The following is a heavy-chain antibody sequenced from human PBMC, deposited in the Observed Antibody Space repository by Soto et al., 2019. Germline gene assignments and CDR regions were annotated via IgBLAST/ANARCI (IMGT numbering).Heavy chain of an antibody. D-gene: IGHD3-10*01. J-gene: IGHJ4*02. CDR3: AKDPDYPRYYYHY. Sequence: GGSLRLSCAASGFTFNNYAMSWVRQAPGKGLEWVSAISANGKGIYYADSVKGRFIISRDNSKNTVFLHMDSLTAEDTAVYYCAKDPDYPRYYYHYWGQGALVTVSS. V-gene: IGHV3-23*01. CDR1: GFTFNNYA. CDR2: ISANGKGI.